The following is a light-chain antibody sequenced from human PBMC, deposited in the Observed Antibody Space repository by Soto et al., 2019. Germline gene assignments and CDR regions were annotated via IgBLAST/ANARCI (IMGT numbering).Light chain of an antibody. V-gene: IGKV1-5*01. CDR2: EAS. CDR1: QSISSW. J-gene: IGKJ4*01. CDR3: QQYTNFPLT. Sequence: DIQMTQSPSTLSASVGDRVTITCRASQSISSWLAWYQQKPGKAPKLLIHEASRLESGVPSRFSGSESGTEFNLTIRGLHAEDFATYYCQQYTNFPLTFGGGTKVEIK.